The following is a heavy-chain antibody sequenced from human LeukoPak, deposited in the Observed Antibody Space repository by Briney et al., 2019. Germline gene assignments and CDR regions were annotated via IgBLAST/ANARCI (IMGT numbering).Heavy chain of an antibody. V-gene: IGHV3-9*01. CDR2: ISWNSGSI. CDR3: AKDSQYSSSYPEY. Sequence: GGSLRLSCAASGFTFDDYAMHWVRQAPGKGLEWVSGISWNSGSIGYADSVKGRFTISRDNAKNSLYLQMNSLRAEDTALYYCAKDSQYSSSYPEYWGQGTLVTVSS. J-gene: IGHJ4*02. CDR1: GFTFDDYA. D-gene: IGHD6-6*01.